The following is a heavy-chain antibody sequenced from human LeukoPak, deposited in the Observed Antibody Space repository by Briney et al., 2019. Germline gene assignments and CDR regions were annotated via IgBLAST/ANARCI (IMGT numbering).Heavy chain of an antibody. CDR3: ARIAVAGNPPSYYYYYGMDV. Sequence: SETLSLTCTVSGGSISSGGYYWSWIRQHPRKGLEWIGYIYYSGSTYYNPSLKSRVTISVDTSKNQFSLKLSSVTAADTAVYYCARIAVAGNPPSYYYYYGMDVWGQGTTVTVSS. D-gene: IGHD6-19*01. J-gene: IGHJ6*02. V-gene: IGHV4-31*03. CDR2: IYYSGST. CDR1: GGSISSGGYY.